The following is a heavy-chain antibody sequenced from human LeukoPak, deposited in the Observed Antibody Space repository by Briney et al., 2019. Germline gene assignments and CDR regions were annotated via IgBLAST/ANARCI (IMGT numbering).Heavy chain of an antibody. D-gene: IGHD3-22*01. CDR2: ISGSAGST. Sequence: GGSLRLSCAASAFTFSSYSMTWVRQAPGKGLEWVSAISGSAGSTYYADSVKGRFTISRDNSKNTLYLQMNSLRAEDTAVYYCAREGDGNYYDSSGFDYWGQGTLVTVSS. CDR1: AFTFSSYS. V-gene: IGHV3-23*01. CDR3: AREGDGNYYDSSGFDY. J-gene: IGHJ4*02.